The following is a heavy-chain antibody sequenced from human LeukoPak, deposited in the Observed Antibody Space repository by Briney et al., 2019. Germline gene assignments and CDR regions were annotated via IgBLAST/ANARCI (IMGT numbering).Heavy chain of an antibody. Sequence: PSETLSLTCAVYGGSFSVYYWSWIRQPPGKGLEWIGEINHSGSTNYNPSLKSRVTISVDTSKNQFSLKLSSVTAADTAVYYCARGLGVTGTRIWFDPWGQGTLVTVSS. J-gene: IGHJ5*02. V-gene: IGHV4-34*01. D-gene: IGHD1-7*01. CDR1: GGSFSVYY. CDR3: ARGLGVTGTRIWFDP. CDR2: INHSGST.